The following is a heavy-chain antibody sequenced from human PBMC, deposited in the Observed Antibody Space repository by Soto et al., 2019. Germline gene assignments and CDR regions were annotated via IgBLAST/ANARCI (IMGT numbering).Heavy chain of an antibody. J-gene: IGHJ1*01. V-gene: IGHV1-69*01. Sequence: QVQLVQSGAEVKKPGSSVKVSCKASGGTFSSYAISWVRQAPGLGLEWMGGIIPIFGTPNYAQKFQGRVSIIVDESTTTAYMEMSSLRSEDTAVYYCASGYSGGYYGGYLQYWGQGTLVTVSS. CDR1: GGTFSSYA. CDR3: ASGYSGGYYGGYLQY. D-gene: IGHD3-22*01. CDR2: IIPIFGTP.